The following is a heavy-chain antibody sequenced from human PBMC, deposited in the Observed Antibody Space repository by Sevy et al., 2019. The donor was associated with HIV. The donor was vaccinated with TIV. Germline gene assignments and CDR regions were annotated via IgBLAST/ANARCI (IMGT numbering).Heavy chain of an antibody. CDR3: ARDSPRDTAMANYGMDV. J-gene: IGHJ6*02. CDR1: GGSISSGGYY. D-gene: IGHD5-18*01. V-gene: IGHV4-31*03. Sequence: SETLSLTCTVSGGSISSGGYYWSWIRQHPGKGLGWIGYIYYSGSTYYNPSLKSRVTISVDTSKNQFSLKLSSVTAADTAVYYCARDSPRDTAMANYGMDVWGQGTTVTVSS. CDR2: IYYSGST.